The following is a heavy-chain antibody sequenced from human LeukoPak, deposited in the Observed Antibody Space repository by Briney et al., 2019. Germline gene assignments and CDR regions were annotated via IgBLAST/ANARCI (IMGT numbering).Heavy chain of an antibody. V-gene: IGHV3-9*01. CDR3: AKLSIAVAGTKDFDY. Sequence: GGSLRLSCAASGFTFDDYAMHWVRQAPGKGLEWVSGISWNSGSVGYADSVKGRFTISRDNSKNTLYLQMNSLRAEDTAVYYCAKLSIAVAGTKDFDYWGQGTLVTVSS. J-gene: IGHJ4*02. CDR2: ISWNSGSV. D-gene: IGHD6-19*01. CDR1: GFTFDDYA.